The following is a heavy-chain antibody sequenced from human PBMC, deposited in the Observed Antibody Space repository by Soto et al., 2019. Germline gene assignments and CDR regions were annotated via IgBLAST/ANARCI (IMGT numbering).Heavy chain of an antibody. V-gene: IGHV4-34*01. CDR1: GGSFSGYY. J-gene: IGHJ5*02. Sequence: KTSETLSLTCAVYGGSFSGYYWSWIRQPPGKGLEWIGEINHSGSTNYNPSLKSRVTISVDTSKNQFSLKLSSVTAADTAVYYCASRKNPSGRWFDPWGQGTLVTVSS. CDR3: ASRKNPSGRWFDP. CDR2: INHSGST.